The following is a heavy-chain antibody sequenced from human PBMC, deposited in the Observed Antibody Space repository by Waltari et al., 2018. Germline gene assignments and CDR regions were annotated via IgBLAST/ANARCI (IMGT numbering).Heavy chain of an antibody. CDR1: GYTFTSYD. J-gene: IGHJ6*02. D-gene: IGHD3-3*01. CDR3: ARAPRFLEWLLRDWGMDV. Sequence: QVQLVQSGAEVKKPGASVKVSCKASGYTFTSYDINWVRKTTGHGLEWMGWVNPNSGNTGYAQKFQGRVTMTRNTSISTAYMELSSLRSEDTAVYYCARAPRFLEWLLRDWGMDVWGQGTTVTVSS. CDR2: VNPNSGNT. V-gene: IGHV1-8*01.